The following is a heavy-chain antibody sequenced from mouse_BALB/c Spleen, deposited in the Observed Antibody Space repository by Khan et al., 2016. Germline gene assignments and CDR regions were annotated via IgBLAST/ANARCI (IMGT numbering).Heavy chain of an antibody. Sequence: VQLQQSGVELMKPGASVKISCKATGYTFRSYWIEWVKQRPGHGLEWIGEILPGSGSTNYNEKFKGKATVTAETSSNTAYMQLSSLTSEDSAVYYCARRRGYGSGPAWFAYWGQGTLVTVSA. CDR1: GYTFRSYW. V-gene: IGHV1-9*01. CDR3: ARRRGYGSGPAWFAY. J-gene: IGHJ3*01. D-gene: IGHD1-1*01. CDR2: ILPGSGST.